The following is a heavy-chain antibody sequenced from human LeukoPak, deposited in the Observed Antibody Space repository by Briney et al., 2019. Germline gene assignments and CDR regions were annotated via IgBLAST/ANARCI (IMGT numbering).Heavy chain of an antibody. CDR3: AREGLRNVHNPLGY. J-gene: IGHJ4*02. CDR2: IKESEKT. CDR1: GDSISSYY. V-gene: IGHV4-34*01. Sequence: SETLSLTCAVSGDSISSYYWSWIRQPPGKGLEWIGEIKESEKTNYNPSLKSRVTISIDTSKNQFSLKLSSVTAADTAVYYCAREGLRNVHNPLGYWGQGTLVTVSS. D-gene: IGHD5-24*01.